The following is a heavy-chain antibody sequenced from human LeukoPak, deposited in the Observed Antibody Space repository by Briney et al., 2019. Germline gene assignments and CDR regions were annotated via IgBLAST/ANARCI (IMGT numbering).Heavy chain of an antibody. CDR2: IYTSGST. J-gene: IGHJ5*02. CDR1: GGSISSYY. V-gene: IGHV4-4*07. D-gene: IGHD2-15*01. Sequence: SETLSLTCTVSGGSISSYYWSLIRRPAGKGLEWIGRIYTSGSTNYNPSLKSRVTMSVDTSKNQFSLKLSSVTAADTAVYYCAGIVVVVAATGLGFDPWGQGTLVTVSS. CDR3: AGIVVVVAATGLGFDP.